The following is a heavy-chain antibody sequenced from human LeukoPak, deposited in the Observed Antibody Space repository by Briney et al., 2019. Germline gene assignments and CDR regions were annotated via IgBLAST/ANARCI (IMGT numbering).Heavy chain of an antibody. V-gene: IGHV3-7*01. CDR1: GFSFTGNW. J-gene: IGHJ4*02. CDR3: AQEGN. CDR2: IKEDGSEK. Sequence: GGSLRLSSVASGFSFTGNWMSWVRQAPGKGPEWVASIKEDGSEKYYGDSVSGRFTISRDNAKNSLYLQMNSLRAEDTAVYYCAQEGNWGQGTLVTVSS.